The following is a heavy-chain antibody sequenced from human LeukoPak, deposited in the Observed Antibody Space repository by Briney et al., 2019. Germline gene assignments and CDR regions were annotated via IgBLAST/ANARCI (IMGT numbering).Heavy chain of an antibody. CDR1: GFTFSSYA. Sequence: PGRSLRLSCAASGFTFSSYAMHWVRQAPGKGLEWVAVISYDGSNKYYADSVKGRLIISRDNTKGSLFFQLNSLRAEDTAVYYCARDLGYCTNGVCHTRFYYWGQGTLVAVSS. D-gene: IGHD2-8*01. J-gene: IGHJ4*02. CDR2: ISYDGSNK. V-gene: IGHV3-30-3*01. CDR3: ARDLGYCTNGVCHTRFYY.